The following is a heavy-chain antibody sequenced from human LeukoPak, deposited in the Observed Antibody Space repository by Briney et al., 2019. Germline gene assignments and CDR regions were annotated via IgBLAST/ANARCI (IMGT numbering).Heavy chain of an antibody. CDR3: ARVFDTYYMDV. Sequence: GASVKVSCKASGYTFTGYSLHWVRQAPGQGLEWMGWINPKSSGTNYAQKFQDRVTMTSDTSISTAYMELMRLRSDDTAVYYCARVFDTYYMDVWGKGTTVTVSS. CDR2: INPKSSGT. J-gene: IGHJ6*03. CDR1: GYTFTGYS. V-gene: IGHV1-2*02.